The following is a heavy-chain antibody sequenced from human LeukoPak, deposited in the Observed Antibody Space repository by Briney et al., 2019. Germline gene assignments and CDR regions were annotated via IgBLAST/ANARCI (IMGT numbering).Heavy chain of an antibody. J-gene: IGHJ4*02. D-gene: IGHD3-22*01. CDR1: GFTFSSYL. CDR2: INSDGSSA. Sequence: ASLRLSCAASGFTFSSYLMHWVRHAPGKGLVWVSRINSDGSSAASADSVKGRFPMSRDNAKNTLYLQMNSLRAEYPAVYYCAAYDSSGYSFDYWGQGILVTVSS. CDR3: AAYDSSGYSFDY. V-gene: IGHV3-74*01.